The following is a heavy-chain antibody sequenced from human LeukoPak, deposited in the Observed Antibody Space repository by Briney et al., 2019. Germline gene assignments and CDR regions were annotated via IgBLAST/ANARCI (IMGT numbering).Heavy chain of an antibody. D-gene: IGHD6-13*01. Sequence: PGGSLRLSCAASGFTFSSYSMTWVRQAPGKGLEWVSSISGSSSYIFDADSVKGRFTISRDNSKNTLYLQMNSLRAEDTAVYYCAKGLSSSSWYKVDYWGQGTLVTVSS. V-gene: IGHV3-21*04. CDR1: GFTFSSYS. CDR3: AKGLSSSSWYKVDY. J-gene: IGHJ4*02. CDR2: ISGSSSYI.